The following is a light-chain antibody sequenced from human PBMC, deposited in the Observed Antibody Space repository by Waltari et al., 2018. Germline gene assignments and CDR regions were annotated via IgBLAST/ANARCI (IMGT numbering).Light chain of an antibody. CDR2: NVN. CDR3: CLYASSYTPFFV. J-gene: IGLJ1*01. V-gene: IGLV2-14*03. Sequence: QSALTQPASVSGSPGQSITLPCIGTSSDIGGYNYSPWYQQHPGKAPKVMIFNVNNRPSGVSDRFSGSKSGNTASLTISGLQAEDEADYFCCLYASSYTPFFVFGTGTKLTVL. CDR1: SSDIGGYNY.